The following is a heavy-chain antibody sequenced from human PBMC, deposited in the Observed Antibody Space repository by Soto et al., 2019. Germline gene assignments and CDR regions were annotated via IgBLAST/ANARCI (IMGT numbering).Heavy chain of an antibody. Sequence: SETLSLTCTVYGGSFSGYYWTWIRQPPGTGLEWIGEINHSGSTNYNPSLKSRVTISVDTSKNQFSLKLTSVTAADTAVYYCARDKITGLFDYWGQGTLVTGS. CDR3: ARDKITGLFDY. J-gene: IGHJ4*02. V-gene: IGHV4-34*01. D-gene: IGHD2-8*02. CDR1: GGSFSGYY. CDR2: INHSGST.